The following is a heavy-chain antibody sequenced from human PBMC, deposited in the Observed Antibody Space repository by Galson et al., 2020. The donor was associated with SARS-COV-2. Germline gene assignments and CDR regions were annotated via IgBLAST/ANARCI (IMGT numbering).Heavy chain of an antibody. V-gene: IGHV1-2*02. CDR1: GYTFTGYY. D-gene: IGHD3-10*01. J-gene: IGHJ5*02. CDR3: ARDSSFSMVRGVINH. CDR2: INPNSGGT. Sequence: ASVKVSCKASGYTFTGYYMHWVRQAPGQGLEWMGWINPNSGGTNYAQKFQGRVTMTRDTSISTAYMELSRLRSDDTAVYYCARDSSFSMVRGVINHLGQGTLVTVSS.